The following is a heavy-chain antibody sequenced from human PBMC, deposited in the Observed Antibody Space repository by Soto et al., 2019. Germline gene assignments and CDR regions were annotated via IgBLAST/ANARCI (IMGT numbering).Heavy chain of an antibody. CDR1: GFTFSSYL. J-gene: IGHJ4*02. CDR3: ARGRYCSSTSCYAGPFDY. CDR2: IKQDGSEK. D-gene: IGHD2-2*01. V-gene: IGHV3-7*01. Sequence: GGSLRLSCAASGFTFSSYLMSWVRQAPGKGLEWVANIKQDGSEKYYVDSVKGRFTISRDNAKNSLYLQMNSLRAEDTAVYYCARGRYCSSTSCYAGPFDYWGQGTLVTVSS.